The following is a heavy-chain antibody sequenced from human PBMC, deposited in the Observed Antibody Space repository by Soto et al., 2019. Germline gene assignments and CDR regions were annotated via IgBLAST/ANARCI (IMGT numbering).Heavy chain of an antibody. CDR2: IYYSGST. CDR1: GGSISSYY. Sequence: SETLSLTCTVSGGSISSYYWSWIRQPPGKGLEWIGYIYYSGSTNYNPSLKSRVTISVDTTKNQFSLKLSSVTAADTAVYYCGRFCGGRRGYYGWYWYFDLWGRGTLVTVSS. J-gene: IGHJ2*01. D-gene: IGHD3-22*01. CDR3: GRFCGGRRGYYGWYWYFDL. V-gene: IGHV4-59*01.